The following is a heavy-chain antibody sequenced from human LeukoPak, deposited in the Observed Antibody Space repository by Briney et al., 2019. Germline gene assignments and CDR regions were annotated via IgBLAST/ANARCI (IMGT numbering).Heavy chain of an antibody. Sequence: GGSLRLSCAASGFTLGAFVMHWVRQAPGKGLEWVSLIDKVGRSTYYADSVKGRFTISRDNSKNSLYLQMNSLRTEDTALYYCATWAFYHSLDVWGQGTTVTVSS. CDR3: ATWAFYHSLDV. D-gene: IGHD1-26*01. V-gene: IGHV3-43*02. J-gene: IGHJ6*02. CDR2: IDKVGRST. CDR1: GFTLGAFV.